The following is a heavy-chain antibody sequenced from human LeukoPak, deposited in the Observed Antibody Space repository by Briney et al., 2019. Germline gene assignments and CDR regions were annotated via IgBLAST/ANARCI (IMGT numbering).Heavy chain of an antibody. J-gene: IGHJ2*01. Sequence: SETLPLTCTVSGGSISSYYWSWIRQPPGKGLEWIGYIYYSGSTNYNPSLKSRVTISVDTSKNQFSLKLSSVTAADTAVYYCARHPYFPQDIVVVARYFDLWGRGTLVTVSS. V-gene: IGHV4-59*08. CDR1: GGSISSYY. D-gene: IGHD2-15*01. CDR3: ARHPYFPQDIVVVARYFDL. CDR2: IYYSGST.